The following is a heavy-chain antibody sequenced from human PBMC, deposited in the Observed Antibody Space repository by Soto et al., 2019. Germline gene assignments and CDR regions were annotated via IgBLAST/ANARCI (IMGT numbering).Heavy chain of an antibody. CDR1: GLTFSGNY. D-gene: IGHD5-18*01. Sequence: GSLRLSFAASGLTFSGNYMSGVGEAPGKGLEWVSVIYSGVSTYYADSVKGRFTISRDNSKNTLYLQMNSLRAEDTAVYYCARARWLQPWFAYYGMDVWGQGTTVTVSS. V-gene: IGHV3-53*01. CDR2: IYSGVST. J-gene: IGHJ6*02. CDR3: ARARWLQPWFAYYGMDV.